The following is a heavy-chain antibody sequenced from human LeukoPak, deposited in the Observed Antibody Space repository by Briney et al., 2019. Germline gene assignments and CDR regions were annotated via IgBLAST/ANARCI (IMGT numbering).Heavy chain of an antibody. V-gene: IGHV3-21*01. Sequence: PGGSLRLSCAASGFTFSSYSMNWVRQAPGKGLEWVSSISSSSSYIYYADSVKGRFTLSRDNANHSLYLQMNSLRADDTAVYYCASDSSITMIVRYFDLWRRGTLVPVPS. D-gene: IGHD3-22*01. CDR2: ISSSSSYI. CDR1: GFTFSSYS. CDR3: ASDSSITMIVRYFDL. J-gene: IGHJ2*01.